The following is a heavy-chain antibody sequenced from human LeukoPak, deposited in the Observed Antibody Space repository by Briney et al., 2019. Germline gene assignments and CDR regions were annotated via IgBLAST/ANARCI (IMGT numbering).Heavy chain of an antibody. V-gene: IGHV4-59*11. D-gene: IGHD2-2*01. CDR3: ARFVVVRGLMEYYYYYMDV. J-gene: IGHJ6*03. CDR2: VTNSGTT. Sequence: NPSETLSLTCNVSGESISSHYWSWTRQSPGKGLEWIGYVTNSGTTKFNPSLKSRVTISRDTSKNQISLRLSSVTAADTAVFFCARFVVVRGLMEYYYYYMDVWGRGTTVIVSS. CDR1: GESISSHY.